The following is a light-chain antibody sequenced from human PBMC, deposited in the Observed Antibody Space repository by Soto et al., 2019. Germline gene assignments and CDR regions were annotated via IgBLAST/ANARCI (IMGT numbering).Light chain of an antibody. CDR1: QSVSSY. J-gene: IGKJ1*01. CDR2: DAS. Sequence: EKVMPQSPATLSVSPGERATLSCRASQSVSSYLAWYQQKPGQAPRLLIYDASTRATGVPARFSGSGSGTEFTLTISSLQSEDLAVYYCQQYDAWPEPCGQGTKVDIK. CDR3: QQYDAWPEP. V-gene: IGKV3-15*01.